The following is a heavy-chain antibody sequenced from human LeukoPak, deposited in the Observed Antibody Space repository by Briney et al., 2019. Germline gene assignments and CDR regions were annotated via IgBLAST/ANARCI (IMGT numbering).Heavy chain of an antibody. CDR3: ARFGSSSSPYYFDY. CDR1: GGSINSYY. CDR2: IYYSGST. V-gene: IGHV4-59*12. J-gene: IGHJ4*02. Sequence: SETLSLTCSVSGGSINSYYWSWIRQPPGKGLEWLGYIYYSGSTNYNPSLKSRITISVDTSKNQFSLKLSSVTAADTAVYYCARFGSSSSPYYFDYWGQGTLVTVSS. D-gene: IGHD6-13*01.